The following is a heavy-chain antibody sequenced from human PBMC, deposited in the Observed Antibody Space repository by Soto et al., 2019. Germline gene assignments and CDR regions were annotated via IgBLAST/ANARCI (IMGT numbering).Heavy chain of an antibody. J-gene: IGHJ4*02. CDR2: IYSSGST. CDR3: ARSGGSFNLDF. Sequence: LSETLSLTCTVSGGSITGYHWSWIRQPAGEGLEWIGRIYSSGSTKYNPSLKSRVTMSVDTSKNQFSLNLISVTAADTAVYYCARSGGSFNLDFWGLGTLVTVSS. CDR1: GGSITGYH. D-gene: IGHD1-26*01. V-gene: IGHV4-4*07.